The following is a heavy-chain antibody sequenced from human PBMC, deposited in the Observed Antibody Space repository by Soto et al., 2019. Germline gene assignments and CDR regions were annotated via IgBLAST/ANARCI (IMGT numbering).Heavy chain of an antibody. D-gene: IGHD1-26*01. CDR3: ATRDSGSYPYYYYGMDV. Sequence: GASVKVSCKASGGTFSSYAISWVRQAPGQGLEWMGGIIPIFGTANYAQKFQGRVTITADESTSTAYMELSSLRSEDTAVYYCATRDSGSYPYYYYGMDVWGQGTTVTSP. CDR2: IIPIFGTA. CDR1: GGTFSSYA. V-gene: IGHV1-69*13. J-gene: IGHJ6*02.